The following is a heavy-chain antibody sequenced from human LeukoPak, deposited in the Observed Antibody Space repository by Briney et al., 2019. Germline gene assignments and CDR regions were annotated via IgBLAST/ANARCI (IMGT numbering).Heavy chain of an antibody. J-gene: IGHJ4*02. V-gene: IGHV3-23*01. Sequence: PGGSLRLSCAASGFTFSSYAMSWVRQAPGKGLEWVSAISGSGGSTYYADSVKGRFTISRDNSKNTLYLQMNSLRAEDTAVYFCARDQKGSTVNTIDSWGQGTLVTVSS. CDR2: ISGSGGST. D-gene: IGHD4-11*01. CDR3: ARDQKGSTVNTIDS. CDR1: GFTFSSYA.